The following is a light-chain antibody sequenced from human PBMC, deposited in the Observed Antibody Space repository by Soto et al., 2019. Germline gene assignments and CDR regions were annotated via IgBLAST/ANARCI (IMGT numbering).Light chain of an antibody. Sequence: VLTQPPSVSVAPGKTAMITCGGNNIGSKNVHWYQQKPGQAPVMVIFYNSDRPSGIPERFSGSNSGDTATLTISRVEAGDEADYYCQVWDSSSDHWVFGGGTKLTVL. J-gene: IGLJ3*02. CDR2: YNS. CDR3: QVWDSSSDHWV. V-gene: IGLV3-21*04. CDR1: NIGSKN.